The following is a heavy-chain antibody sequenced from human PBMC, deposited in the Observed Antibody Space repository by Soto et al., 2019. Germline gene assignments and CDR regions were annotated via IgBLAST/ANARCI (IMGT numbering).Heavy chain of an antibody. CDR3: AKTHYYDSSGYYLDYFHY. CDR2: ISDSGGNT. J-gene: IGHJ4*02. Sequence: PGGSLRLSCAASGFTFSSYAMSWVRQAPGKGLEWVSGISDSGGNTYYAGSVKGRFTISRDNSKNTLYLRMNSLRAEDTAVYYCAKTHYYDSSGYYLDYFHYWGQGTLVTVSS. V-gene: IGHV3-23*01. CDR1: GFTFSSYA. D-gene: IGHD3-22*01.